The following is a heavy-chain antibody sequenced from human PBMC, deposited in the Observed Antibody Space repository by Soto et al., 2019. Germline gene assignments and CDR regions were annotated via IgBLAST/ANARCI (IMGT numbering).Heavy chain of an antibody. CDR3: ARRYDFWSGYPYFDY. J-gene: IGHJ4*02. CDR2: ISAYNGNT. Sequence: ASVKVSCKSSGYTFTSYCISWGRQAPGQGLECMGWISAYNGNTNYAQKLQGRVTMTTDTSTSTAYMELRSLRSDDTAVYYCARRYDFWSGYPYFDYWGQGTLVTVS. V-gene: IGHV1-18*04. D-gene: IGHD3-3*01. CDR1: GYTFTSYC.